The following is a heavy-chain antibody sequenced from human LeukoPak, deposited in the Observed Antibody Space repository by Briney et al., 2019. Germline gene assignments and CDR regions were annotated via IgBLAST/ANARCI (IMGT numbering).Heavy chain of an antibody. CDR3: ARCLGVRGVIRPFDY. Sequence: GASVKVSCKASGYTFTSYGISWVRQAPGQGLEWMGWISAYNGNTNYAQKLQGRVTMTTDTSTSTAYMELRSLRSDDRAVYYCARCLGVRGVIRPFDYWGQGTLVTVSS. D-gene: IGHD3-10*01. J-gene: IGHJ4*02. CDR2: ISAYNGNT. CDR1: GYTFTSYG. V-gene: IGHV1-18*01.